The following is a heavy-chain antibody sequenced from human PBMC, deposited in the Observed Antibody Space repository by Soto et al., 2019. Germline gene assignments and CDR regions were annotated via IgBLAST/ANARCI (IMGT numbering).Heavy chain of an antibody. J-gene: IGHJ4*02. CDR3: AKHDFWTLYNAGLDS. CDR2: ISGSGGDT. V-gene: IGHV3-23*01. D-gene: IGHD3-3*01. CDR1: GFTFTSYA. Sequence: EVQLLESGGGLVQPGGSLRLSCSASGFTFTSYAMSWVRQAPGKGLEWVSGISGSGGDTKSADSVKGRFTISRDNFKNMVYLQMNSRRAEYTAVCYCAKHDFWTLYNAGLDSWGQGTVVTASS.